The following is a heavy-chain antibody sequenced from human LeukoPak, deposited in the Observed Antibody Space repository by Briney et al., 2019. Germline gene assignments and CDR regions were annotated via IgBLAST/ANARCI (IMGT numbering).Heavy chain of an antibody. D-gene: IGHD6-19*01. CDR2: INPNSGGT. CDR3: ACSSGWYGDDAFDI. J-gene: IGHJ3*02. Sequence: ASVKVSCKASGYTFTGYYMHWVRQAPGQGLEWMGWINPNSGGTNYAQKFQGRATMTRDTSISTAYMELSRLRSDDTAVYYCACSSGWYGDDAFDIWGQGTMVTVSS. CDR1: GYTFTGYY. V-gene: IGHV1-2*02.